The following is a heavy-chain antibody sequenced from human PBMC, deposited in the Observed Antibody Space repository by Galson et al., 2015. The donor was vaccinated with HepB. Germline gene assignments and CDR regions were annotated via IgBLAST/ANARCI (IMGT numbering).Heavy chain of an antibody. D-gene: IGHD3-22*01. CDR1: GFTFSKYW. CDR2: IKQDGSEK. CDR3: AVPPIVGDLYYYYGMDI. Sequence: SLRLSCAASGFTFSKYWMSWVRQAPGKGLEWVANIKQDGSEKYYVDSVKGRFTISRDNAKSSLYLQMSSLRVEDTAVYYCAVPPIVGDLYYYYGMDIWGQGTTVTVSS. J-gene: IGHJ6*02. V-gene: IGHV3-7*03.